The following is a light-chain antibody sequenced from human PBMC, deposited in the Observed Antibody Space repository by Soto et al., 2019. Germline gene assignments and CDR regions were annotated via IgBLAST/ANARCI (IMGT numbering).Light chain of an antibody. CDR3: QQYHSYWT. CDR1: QSVDTW. Sequence: DIQMTQSPSTLSASVGDRVSIACRASQSVDTWLAWYQQKPGKAPKLLIYKASTLESGVPSRFSGSGSGTDFTLTISSLQPDDFATYYCQQYHSYWTFGRGTKVEIK. V-gene: IGKV1-5*03. J-gene: IGKJ1*01. CDR2: KAS.